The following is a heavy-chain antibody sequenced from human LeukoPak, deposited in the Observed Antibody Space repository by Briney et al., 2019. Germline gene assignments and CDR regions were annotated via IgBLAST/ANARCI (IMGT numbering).Heavy chain of an antibody. CDR3: GMSGDRVPLQDDVFDV. CDR2: IYPGDFGP. Sequence: GESLKISCKVSGYSFTSYCIGWVRQMPGKGLEGMGIIYPGDFGPTYSPSFQGQVTISVDKSINTAYLKWSSLQASDTAMYYCGMSGDRVPLQDDVFDVWGQGTMVTVST. J-gene: IGHJ3*01. V-gene: IGHV5-51*01. CDR1: GYSFTSYC. D-gene: IGHD1-26*01.